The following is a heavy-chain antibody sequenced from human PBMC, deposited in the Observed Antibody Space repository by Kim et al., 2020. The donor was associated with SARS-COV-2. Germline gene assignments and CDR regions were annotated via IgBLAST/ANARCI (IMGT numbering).Heavy chain of an antibody. CDR1: GFTFSGST. V-gene: IGHV3-73*01. J-gene: IGHJ3*02. Sequence: GGSLRLSCAASGFTFSGSTMHRVRQASGKGLEWVGRIRSNANSYATAYAASVKNRFTISKDDSKNTTYLQMNSLKTEDTAVYYCTRVNPIAGGWYDASDIWGEGTMVTVSS. CDR3: TRVNPIAGGWYDASDI. D-gene: IGHD6-19*01. CDR2: IRSNANSYAT.